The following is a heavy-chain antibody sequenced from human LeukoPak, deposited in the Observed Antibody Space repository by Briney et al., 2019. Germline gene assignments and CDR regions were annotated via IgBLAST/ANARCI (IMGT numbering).Heavy chain of an antibody. CDR3: ARGGLSGSGSPDY. CDR2: ISAYNGKT. D-gene: IGHD3-10*01. Sequence: GASVKVSCTASGFTFTIHGFTWVRQAPGQGLEWMGWISAYNGKTNYAQKLQGRVTMSTDTSTSTVYMELRTLRSDDTALYYCARGGLSGSGSPDYWGQGTLVTVSS. CDR1: GFTFTIHG. V-gene: IGHV1-18*04. J-gene: IGHJ4*02.